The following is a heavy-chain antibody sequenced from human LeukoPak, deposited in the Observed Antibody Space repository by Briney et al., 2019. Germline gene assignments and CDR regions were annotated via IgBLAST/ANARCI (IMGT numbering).Heavy chain of an antibody. CDR1: GFTFSSYG. CDR2: IRYDGSNK. CDR3: AKDTGSGSLSDAFDI. J-gene: IGHJ3*02. V-gene: IGHV3-30*02. D-gene: IGHD3-10*01. Sequence: GGSLLLSCAASGFTFSSYGMHWVREAPGKGLEGVAFIRYDGSNKYYADSVKGRFTISRDNSKNTLYLQMNSLRAEDTAVYYCAKDTGSGSLSDAFDIWGQGTMVTVSS.